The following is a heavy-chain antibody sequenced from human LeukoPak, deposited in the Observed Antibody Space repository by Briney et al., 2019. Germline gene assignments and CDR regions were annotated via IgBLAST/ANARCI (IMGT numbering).Heavy chain of an antibody. J-gene: IGHJ4*02. V-gene: IGHV3-23*01. CDR3: SSPILRGAIGRGYDC. D-gene: IGHD3-10*01. Sequence: AGGSLRLPCAASGFTFKNYGMAWVRPVLGKGLEWVSAISGSGHSTYYADSVKGRFTISRDNSKNTLYLQMVRLRVEDTAIYYCSSPILRGAIGRGYDCWGQGTLVTVPS. CDR1: GFTFKNYG. CDR2: ISGSGHST.